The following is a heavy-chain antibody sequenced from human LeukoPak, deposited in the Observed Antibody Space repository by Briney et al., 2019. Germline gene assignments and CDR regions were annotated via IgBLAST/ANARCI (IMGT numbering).Heavy chain of an antibody. CDR1: GGSFRDYY. D-gene: IGHD3-22*01. V-gene: IGHV4-34*01. Sequence: PSETLSLTCAVYGGSFRDYYGSWIRQPPGKGLEWIGEINHSGSTNYNPSLKSRVTISLDTSKNQFSLKLTSVTAADTAVYYCAKAPYLSSGSWGQGILVAVSS. CDR2: INHSGST. CDR3: AKAPYLSSGS. J-gene: IGHJ3*01.